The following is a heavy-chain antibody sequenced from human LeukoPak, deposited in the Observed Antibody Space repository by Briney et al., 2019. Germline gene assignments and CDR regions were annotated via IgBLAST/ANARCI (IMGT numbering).Heavy chain of an antibody. CDR3: SRHDALPGDY. D-gene: IGHD2-21*02. CDR2: IRTKANNYAT. J-gene: IGHJ4*02. CDR1: GFTFSGYT. Sequence: GGSLKLSCAASGFTFSGYTIHWVRQASGKGLEWVGHIRTKANNYATDYDASVKGRFTISRDDSKNAAFLQMNSLKTEDTAVYYCSRHDALPGDYWGQGTLVTVSS. V-gene: IGHV3-73*01.